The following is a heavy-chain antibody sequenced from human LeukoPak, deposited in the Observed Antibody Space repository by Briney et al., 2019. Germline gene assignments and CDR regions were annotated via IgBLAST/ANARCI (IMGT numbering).Heavy chain of an antibody. Sequence: GGSLRLSCAASGFIFSNYSMNWVRQAPGKGLEWVSSISSSSSYIYYADSVKGRFTISRDNAKNSLYLQMNSLRAEDTAVYYCARDANSGYLTVLDYWGQGTLVTVSS. J-gene: IGHJ4*02. CDR3: ARDANSGYLTVLDY. V-gene: IGHV3-21*01. CDR1: GFIFSNYS. D-gene: IGHD3-22*01. CDR2: ISSSSSYI.